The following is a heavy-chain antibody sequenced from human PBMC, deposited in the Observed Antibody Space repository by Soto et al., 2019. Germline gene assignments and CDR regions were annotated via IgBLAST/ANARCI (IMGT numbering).Heavy chain of an antibody. Sequence: PGGSLRLSCAASGFTFSNAWINWVRQAPGKGLEWVGRIKSKTDGGTTDFAAPVKGRFAISRDDSKNMVYLQMNSLRAEDTAVYYCAKDRGASSSWYVYQYWGQGTLVTVSS. J-gene: IGHJ4*02. V-gene: IGHV3-15*07. D-gene: IGHD6-13*01. CDR1: GFTFSNAW. CDR2: IKSKTDGGTT. CDR3: AKDRGASSSWYVYQY.